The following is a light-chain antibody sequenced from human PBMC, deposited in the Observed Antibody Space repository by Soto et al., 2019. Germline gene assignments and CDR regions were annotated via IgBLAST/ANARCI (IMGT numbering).Light chain of an antibody. CDR1: QSVGTN. CDR3: QQYNKWPLSS. V-gene: IGKV3-15*01. CDR2: DAS. J-gene: IGKJ5*01. Sequence: EILMTQSPATLSVSPGERATLSCRASQSVGTNLAWYQQKPGQGPRLLIYDASIRATGIPDRFSGSGSGTAFTRTISSLQSEDFALYHCQQYNKWPLSSFGQGTRLDI.